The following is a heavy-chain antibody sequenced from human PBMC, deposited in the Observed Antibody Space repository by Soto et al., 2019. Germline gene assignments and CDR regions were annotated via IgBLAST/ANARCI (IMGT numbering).Heavy chain of an antibody. V-gene: IGHV3-53*02. D-gene: IGHD3-16*01. J-gene: IGHJ5*02. CDR1: GFTVSSYY. CDR2: LYSAGTT. Sequence: VQLVETGGGLIQPGGSLRLSCAASGFTVSSYYMSWVRQAPGKGLEWVSVLYSAGTTYYADSVKGRFTISRDNSKNTLYLQMNNLRPEDTAVYYCARGATRDNMMESPWGQGTLVTVSS. CDR3: ARGATRDNMMESP.